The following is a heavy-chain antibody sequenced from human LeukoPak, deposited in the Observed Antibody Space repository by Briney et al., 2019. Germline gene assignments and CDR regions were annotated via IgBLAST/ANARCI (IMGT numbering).Heavy chain of an antibody. CDR1: GYTFSNYG. CDR2: ISAYNGDT. Sequence: ASVKVSCKASGYTFSNYGISWVRQAPGQGLEWMGWISAYNGDTNYAQKLQGRLTTTTDTSTSTAYMELRSLRSDDTAVYFCARDSGLKDCSGVGCYRAFDIWGQGTMITVSS. D-gene: IGHD2-15*01. V-gene: IGHV1-18*01. CDR3: ARDSGLKDCSGVGCYRAFDI. J-gene: IGHJ3*02.